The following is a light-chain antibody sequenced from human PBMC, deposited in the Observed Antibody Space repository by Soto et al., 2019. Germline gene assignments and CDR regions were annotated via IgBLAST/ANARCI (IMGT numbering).Light chain of an antibody. CDR1: SSDVGGYNY. J-gene: IGLJ2*01. Sequence: QSALTQPASVSGSPGQSITISCTGTSSDVGGYNYVSWYQQHPGKAPKLMIYGVTNRPSGVSNRFSGSKSGNTASLTISGLQAEDEADYYRSLYTISTTLSVVFGGGTKLTVL. V-gene: IGLV2-14*01. CDR2: GVT. CDR3: SLYTISTTLSVV.